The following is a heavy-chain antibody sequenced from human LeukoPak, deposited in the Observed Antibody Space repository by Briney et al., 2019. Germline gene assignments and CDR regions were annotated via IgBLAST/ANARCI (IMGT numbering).Heavy chain of an antibody. V-gene: IGHV3-7*01. CDR2: IKQDGREK. D-gene: IGHD2-2*02. Sequence: GGSLRLSCAASGFTFSSYWMSWVRQAPGKGLEWVANIKQDGREKYYVASVKGRFTISRDNAKNSLYLQMNSLRAEDTAVYYCARQYCSSTSCYNPSDYWGQGTLVTVSS. J-gene: IGHJ4*02. CDR3: ARQYCSSTSCYNPSDY. CDR1: GFTFSSYW.